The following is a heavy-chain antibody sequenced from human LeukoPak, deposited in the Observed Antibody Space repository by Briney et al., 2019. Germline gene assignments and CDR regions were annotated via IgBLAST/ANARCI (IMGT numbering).Heavy chain of an antibody. CDR1: GYTLTELS. CDR3: ACSGSYYKSIDYFDY. J-gene: IGHJ4*02. D-gene: IGHD3-10*02. CDR2: FDPGDSET. V-gene: IGHV1-24*01. Sequence: ASVKVSCKVSGYTLTELSMHWVRQAPGKGLEWMGGFDPGDSETIYAQKFQGRVTMTEDTSTDTAYMELSSLRSEDTAVYYCACSGSYYKSIDYFDYWGQGTLVTVSS.